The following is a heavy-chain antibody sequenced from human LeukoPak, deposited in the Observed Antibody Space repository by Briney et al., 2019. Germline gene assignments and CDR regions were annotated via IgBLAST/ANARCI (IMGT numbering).Heavy chain of an antibody. CDR1: GGSINSYY. D-gene: IGHD6-13*01. V-gene: IGHV4-59*08. CDR2: IFYSGST. J-gene: IGHJ5*02. CDR3: ARHGAAVGRGWFDP. Sequence: SETLSLTCTVSGGSINSYYWSWIGQPPGKGLEWVGYIFYSGSTNYNPSLQSRVTISVDTSKNQFSLKLSSVTAADTAVYYCARHGAAVGRGWFDPWGQGTLVTVSS.